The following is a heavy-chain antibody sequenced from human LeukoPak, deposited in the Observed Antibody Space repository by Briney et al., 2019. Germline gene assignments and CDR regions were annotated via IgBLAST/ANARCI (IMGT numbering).Heavy chain of an antibody. CDR3: ARESSHSSGYFREGYCFDY. V-gene: IGHV3-30*03. D-gene: IGHD3-22*01. CDR2: ISYDGSNK. J-gene: IGHJ4*02. Sequence: GGSLRLSCAASGFTFSSYGMHWVRQAPGKGLEWVAVISYDGSNKYYADSVKGRFTISRDNSKNTLYLQMNSLRAEDTAVYYCARESSHSSGYFREGYCFDYWGQGTLVTVSS. CDR1: GFTFSSYG.